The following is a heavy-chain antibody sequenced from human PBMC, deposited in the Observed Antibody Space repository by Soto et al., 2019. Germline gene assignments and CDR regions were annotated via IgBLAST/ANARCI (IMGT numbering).Heavy chain of an antibody. CDR1: GFTFSSYA. D-gene: IGHD5-12*01. CDR3: AKDINKKVRGYENYFDY. J-gene: IGHJ4*02. V-gene: IGHV3-23*01. CDR2: ISGSGGST. Sequence: GGSLRLSCAASGFTFSSYAMSWVRQAPGKGLEWVSAISGSGGSTYYADSVKGRFTISRDNSKNTLYLQMNSLRAEDTAVYYCAKDINKKVRGYENYFDYWGQGTLVTVSS.